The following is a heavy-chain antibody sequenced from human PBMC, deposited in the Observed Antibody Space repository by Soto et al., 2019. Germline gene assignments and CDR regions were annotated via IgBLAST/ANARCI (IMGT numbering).Heavy chain of an antibody. CDR3: AGGSYSGSYLGAFDI. D-gene: IGHD1-26*01. CDR1: GYTFTSYG. J-gene: IGHJ3*02. V-gene: IGHV1-18*01. Sequence: ASVKVSCKASGYTFTSYGVSWVRQAPGQGLEWMGWISAYNGNTNYAQKLQGRVTMTTDTSTSTAYMELRSLRSDDTAVYYCAGGSYSGSYLGAFDIWGQWTLVTVS. CDR2: ISAYNGNT.